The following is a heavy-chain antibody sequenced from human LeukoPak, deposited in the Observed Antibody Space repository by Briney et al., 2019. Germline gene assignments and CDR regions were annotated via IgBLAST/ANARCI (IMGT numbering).Heavy chain of an antibody. CDR2: INNDGSGT. CDR1: GFSFSDYW. V-gene: IGHV3-74*01. Sequence: PGGSLRLSCAAFGFSFSDYWMHWVRQGPGKGLVWVSRINNDGSGTNYADSVKGRFTISRDNAKRTLYLQMNSLRAEDTAVYYCAKDNRRHYTSGPNPDSLHWGQGALVTVSS. D-gene: IGHD6-19*01. J-gene: IGHJ4*02. CDR3: AKDNRRHYTSGPNPDSLH.